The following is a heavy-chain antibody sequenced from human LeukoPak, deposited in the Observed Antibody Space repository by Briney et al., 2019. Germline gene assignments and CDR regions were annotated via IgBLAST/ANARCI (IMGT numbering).Heavy chain of an antibody. CDR1: GGSFSGYY. Sequence: SETLSLTCAVYGGSFSGYYWSWIRQPPGKGLEWIGEINHSGGTNYNPSLKSRVTISVDTSKNQFSLKLSSVTAADTAVYYCARGRQLNWCWFDPWGQGTLVTVSS. CDR2: INHSGGT. V-gene: IGHV4-34*01. CDR3: ARGRQLNWCWFDP. J-gene: IGHJ5*02. D-gene: IGHD1-1*01.